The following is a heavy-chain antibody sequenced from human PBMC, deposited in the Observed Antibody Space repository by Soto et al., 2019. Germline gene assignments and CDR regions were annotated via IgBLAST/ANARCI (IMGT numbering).Heavy chain of an antibody. CDR1: GASITTYY. V-gene: IGHV4-59*01. CDR3: ARDFPNCSGAHCYEGWFDP. D-gene: IGHD2-15*01. CDR2: IYYTGKT. Sequence: PSETLSLTCTVSGASITTYYWSWIRQPPGKGLEWIGYIYYTGKTSYNPSLRSRVTMSLDTSKRQFSLKLSSVTAADTAVYYCARDFPNCSGAHCYEGWFDPWGQGSLVTVSS. J-gene: IGHJ5*02.